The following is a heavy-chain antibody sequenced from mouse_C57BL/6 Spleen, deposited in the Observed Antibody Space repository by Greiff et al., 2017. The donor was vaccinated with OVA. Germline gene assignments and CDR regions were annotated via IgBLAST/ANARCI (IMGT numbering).Heavy chain of an antibody. Sequence: VQLKESVAELVRPGASVKLSCTASGFNIKNTYMHWVKQRPEQGLEWIGRIDPANGNTKYAPKFQGKATITADTSSNTAYLQLSSLTSEDTAIYYCARGSNYGYYAMDYWGQGTSVTVSS. D-gene: IGHD2-5*01. CDR1: GFNIKNTY. V-gene: IGHV14-3*01. J-gene: IGHJ4*01. CDR3: ARGSNYGYYAMDY. CDR2: IDPANGNT.